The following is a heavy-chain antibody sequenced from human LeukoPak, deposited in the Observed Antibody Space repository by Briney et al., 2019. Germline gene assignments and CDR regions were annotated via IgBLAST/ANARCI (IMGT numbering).Heavy chain of an antibody. CDR2: INHSGST. V-gene: IGHV4-34*01. D-gene: IGHD2-2*01. J-gene: IGHJ2*01. CDR1: GGSFSGYY. Sequence: SETLSLTCAVYGGSFSGYYWSWIRQPPGKGLEWIGEINHSGSTNYNPSLKSRVTISVDTSKNQSSLKLSSVTAADTAVYYCARKAGYCSSTSCSHYWYFDLWGRGTLVTVSS. CDR3: ARKAGYCSSTSCSHYWYFDL.